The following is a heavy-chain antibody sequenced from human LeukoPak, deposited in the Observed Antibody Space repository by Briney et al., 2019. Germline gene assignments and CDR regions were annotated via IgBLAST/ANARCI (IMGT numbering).Heavy chain of an antibody. CDR2: ISGSGGST. V-gene: IGHV3-23*01. CDR1: GFTFSSYA. D-gene: IGHD6-19*01. CDR3: AKGVYSSGWTTPFDY. J-gene: IGHJ4*02. Sequence: GGSLRLSCAASGFTFSSYAMSWVRQAPGKGLEWVSAISGSGGSTYYADSVKGRFTISRDNSKNTLYLQMNSLRAEDTAVYYCAKGVYSSGWTTPFDYWGQGTLVTVSS.